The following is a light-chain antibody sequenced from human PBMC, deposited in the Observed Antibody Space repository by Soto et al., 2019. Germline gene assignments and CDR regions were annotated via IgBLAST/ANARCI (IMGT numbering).Light chain of an antibody. Sequence: EIVLTQSPGTLSLSPGERATLSCRASQSVRSNYLAWYQQKPGQAPRLLIYGASSRATGIPDRFSGSGSGTDFTLTIDRPEPEDFAVYYCQQYGGSPLTFGGGTTVEIK. CDR1: QSVRSNY. J-gene: IGKJ4*01. V-gene: IGKV3-20*01. CDR2: GAS. CDR3: QQYGGSPLT.